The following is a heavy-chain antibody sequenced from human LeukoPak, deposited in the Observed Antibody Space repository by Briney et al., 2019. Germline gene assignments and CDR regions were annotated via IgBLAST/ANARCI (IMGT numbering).Heavy chain of an antibody. V-gene: IGHV3-30*04. D-gene: IGHD3-9*01. CDR3: ARVNAVPGWIRYFDWSRRASYMDV. Sequence: TGGSLRLSCAASGFISSDYSLHWVRQAPGKGLEWVAVTLYDGTMAYYADSVKGRITISRDNAKNSLYLQMNSLRAEDTAVYYCARVNAVPGWIRYFDWSRRASYMDVWGKGTTVTVSS. J-gene: IGHJ6*03. CDR2: TLYDGTMA. CDR1: GFISSDYS.